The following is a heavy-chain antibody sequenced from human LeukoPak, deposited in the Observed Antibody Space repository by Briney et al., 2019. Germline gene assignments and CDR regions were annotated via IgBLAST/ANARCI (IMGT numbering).Heavy chain of an antibody. V-gene: IGHV4-4*07. CDR1: GGSINNYY. CDR2: RYTSGSS. Sequence: ASETLSLTCTVSGGSINNYYWSWIRQPAGKGLEWIGRRYTSGSSNYNPSLKSRVTMSVDTSKNQFSLRLNSVTAADTAVYYCARDLAQTPWDYWGQGTLVTVSA. CDR3: ARDLAQTPWDY. J-gene: IGHJ4*02.